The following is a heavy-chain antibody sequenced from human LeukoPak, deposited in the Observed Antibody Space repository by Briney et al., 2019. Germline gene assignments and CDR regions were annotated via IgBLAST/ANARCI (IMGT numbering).Heavy chain of an antibody. V-gene: IGHV4-4*02. CDR3: ARKDCGSYYRSFAH. CDR1: GGSISSTDR. D-gene: IGHD1-26*01. CDR2: IYHSGST. J-gene: IGHJ4*02. Sequence: SGTLSLTCAASGGSISSTDRWYGGRQPPGKGLEWIGEIYHSGSTNYNPSLKSRVTIPVDKSKNQFSLKLSSVTAADTAVYYCARKDCGSYYRSFAHWRQETLLTVSS.